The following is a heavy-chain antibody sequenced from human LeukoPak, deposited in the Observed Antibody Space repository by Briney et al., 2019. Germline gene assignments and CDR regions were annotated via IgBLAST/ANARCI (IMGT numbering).Heavy chain of an antibody. CDR2: IYYSGST. D-gene: IGHD3-10*01. Sequence: SSETLSLTCTVSGGSISSSSYYWGWIRQPPGKGLEWIGSIYYSGSTYYNPSLKSRVTISVDTSKNQFSLKLSSVTAADTAVYYCARHLLGYYYGSGSYYPSGFDYWGQGTLVTVSS. CDR1: GGSISSSSYY. J-gene: IGHJ4*02. CDR3: ARHLLGYYYGSGSYYPSGFDY. V-gene: IGHV4-39*01.